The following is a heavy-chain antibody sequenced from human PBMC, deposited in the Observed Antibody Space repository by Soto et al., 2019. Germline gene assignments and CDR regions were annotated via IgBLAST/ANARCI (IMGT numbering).Heavy chain of an antibody. J-gene: IGHJ6*02. CDR2: IYYSGST. V-gene: IGHV4-61*01. CDR1: GGSVSSGSYY. Sequence: PSETLSLTCTVSGGSVSSGSYYWSWIRQPPGKGLEWIGYIYYSGSTNYNPSLKSRVTISVDTSKNQFSLKLSSVTAADTAVYYCARAAYCSGGSCSHYYYYYGMDVWGQGTKVTVSS. D-gene: IGHD2-15*01. CDR3: ARAAYCSGGSCSHYYYYYGMDV.